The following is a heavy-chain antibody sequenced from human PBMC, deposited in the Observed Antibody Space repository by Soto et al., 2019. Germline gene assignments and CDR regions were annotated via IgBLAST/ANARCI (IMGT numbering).Heavy chain of an antibody. CDR3: AREMTIFGVAPGGGVDV. V-gene: IGHV4-30-2*01. J-gene: IGHJ6*02. CDR2: IYQTGRT. Sequence: LQLQESGSGLVQPSQTLSLTCTASGGSISTSGYSWTWIRQPPGGGLEWIGSIYQTGRTYVIPSLKGRVTMSLDKSNNQFSLNLTSVTAADTALYYCAREMTIFGVAPGGGVDVWGQGTTVTVSS. CDR1: GGSISTSGYS. D-gene: IGHD3-3*01.